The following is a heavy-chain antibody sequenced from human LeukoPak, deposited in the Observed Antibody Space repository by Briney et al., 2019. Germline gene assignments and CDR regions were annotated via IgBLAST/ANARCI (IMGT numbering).Heavy chain of an antibody. CDR2: ISAYNGNT. V-gene: IGHV1-18*01. CDR3: ASRGSISGRYDFDY. J-gene: IGHJ4*02. D-gene: IGHD1-26*01. Sequence: ASVKVSCKASGYTFTSYGISWVRQAPGQGLEWMGWISAYNGNTNYAQKLQGRVTMTTDTSTSTAYMELRTLRSDDTAVYYCASRGSISGRYDFDYWGQGTLVTVSS. CDR1: GYTFTSYG.